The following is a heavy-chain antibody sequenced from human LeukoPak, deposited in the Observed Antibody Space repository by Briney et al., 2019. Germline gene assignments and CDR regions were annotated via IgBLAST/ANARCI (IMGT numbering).Heavy chain of an antibody. Sequence: GGSLRLSCAASGFTFSSYAMSWVRQAPVKGLEWVSAISGSGGTTSYADSVKGRFTISRDNAKNTLYLQMNSLRAEDTAVYYCARGNYYGQDYWGQGTLVTVSS. V-gene: IGHV3-23*01. J-gene: IGHJ4*02. D-gene: IGHD3-10*01. CDR3: ARGNYYGQDY. CDR2: ISGSGGTT. CDR1: GFTFSSYA.